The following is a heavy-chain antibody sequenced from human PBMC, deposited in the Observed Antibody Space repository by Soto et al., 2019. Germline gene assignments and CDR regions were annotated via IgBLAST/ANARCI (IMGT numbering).Heavy chain of an antibody. Sequence: SETLSLTCTVSGGSISSSSYYWGWIRQPPGKGLEWIGSIYYSGSTYYNPSLKSRVTISVDTSKNQFSLKLSSVTAADTAVYYCARGLAYCGGDFYNDPFDYWGQGTLVTVSS. D-gene: IGHD2-21*02. CDR3: ARGLAYCGGDFYNDPFDY. CDR1: GGSISSSSYY. J-gene: IGHJ4*02. CDR2: IYYSGST. V-gene: IGHV4-39*07.